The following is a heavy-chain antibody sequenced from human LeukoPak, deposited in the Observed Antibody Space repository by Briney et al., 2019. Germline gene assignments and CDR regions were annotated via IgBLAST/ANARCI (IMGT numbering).Heavy chain of an antibody. CDR2: IYYSEST. CDR3: ARGRVYSSGWYWDY. V-gene: IGHV4-59*01. CDR1: GVSISSYY. Sequence: SETLSLTCTVSGVSISSYYWSWIRQPPGKGLEWIGYIYYSESTNYNPSLKSRVTISVDTSKNQFSLKLSSVTAADTAVYYCARGRVYSSGWYWDYWGQGTLVTVSS. J-gene: IGHJ4*02. D-gene: IGHD6-19*01.